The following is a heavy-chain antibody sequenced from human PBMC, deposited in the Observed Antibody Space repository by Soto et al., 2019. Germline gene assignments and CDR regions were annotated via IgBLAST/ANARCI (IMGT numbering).Heavy chain of an antibody. CDR1: GGSFSGYY. CDR3: ARAARYNLGLVSRDPYYFDY. V-gene: IGHV4-34*01. CDR2: INHSGST. D-gene: IGHD6-19*01. J-gene: IGHJ4*02. Sequence: QVQLQQWGAGLLKPSETLSLTCAVYGGSFSGYYWSWIRQPPGKGLEWIGEINHSGSTNYNPSLKSRVTISVDTSKIQFSLKLSSVTAADTAVYYCARAARYNLGLVSRDPYYFDYWGQGTLVTVSS.